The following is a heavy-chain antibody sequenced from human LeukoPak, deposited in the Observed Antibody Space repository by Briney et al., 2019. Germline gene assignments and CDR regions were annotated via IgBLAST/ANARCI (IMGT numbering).Heavy chain of an antibody. J-gene: IGHJ4*02. D-gene: IGHD3-10*02. CDR3: ARDRVGYYVDY. V-gene: IGHV4-38-2*02. Sequence: SETLSLTCTVSGYSISSDYFWGWIRQPPGKGLEWIGSIYHSGSTYYNPSLKSRVTISVDTSKNQFSLKLSSVTAADTAVYYCARDRVGYYVDYWGQGTLVTVSS. CDR2: IYHSGST. CDR1: GYSISSDYF.